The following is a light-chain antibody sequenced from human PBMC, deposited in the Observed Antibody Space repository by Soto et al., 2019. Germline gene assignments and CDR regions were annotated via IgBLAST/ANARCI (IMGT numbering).Light chain of an antibody. Sequence: EIVLTQSPGTLSLSPGERATLSCRASQSVSRSYLAWYQQKPGQAPRXXIYGASSRATGIPDRFSGSGSGTEFTLTISRLEPEDVAVDYCQQYGSSTDTFGQGTKVDIK. CDR1: QSVSRSY. V-gene: IGKV3-20*01. CDR2: GAS. J-gene: IGKJ2*01. CDR3: QQYGSSTDT.